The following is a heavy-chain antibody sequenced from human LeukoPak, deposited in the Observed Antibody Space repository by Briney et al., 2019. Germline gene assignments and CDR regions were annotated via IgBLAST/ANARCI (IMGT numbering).Heavy chain of an antibody. V-gene: IGHV1-46*01. Sequence: GASVKVSCKASGYTFTSYYMHWMRQAPGQGLEWMGIINPSGGSTSYAQKFQGRVTMTRDTSTSTVYMELSSLRSEDTAVYYCARGCRRQLVRESPPSFYGMDVWGQGTTVTVSS. J-gene: IGHJ6*02. CDR1: GYTFTSYY. D-gene: IGHD6-6*01. CDR2: INPSGGST. CDR3: ARGCRRQLVRESPPSFYGMDV.